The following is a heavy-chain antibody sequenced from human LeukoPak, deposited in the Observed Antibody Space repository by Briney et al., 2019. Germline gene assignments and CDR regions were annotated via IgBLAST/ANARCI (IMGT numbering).Heavy chain of an antibody. Sequence: GGSLRLSCAASGFTFSSYAMSWVRQAPGKGLEWVSAISGSGGSTYYADSVKGRVTISRDNSKNTLYLQMNSLRAEDTAVYYCAKDPSSDYDISNWFDPWGQGTLVTVSS. CDR3: AKDPSSDYDISNWFDP. CDR2: ISGSGGST. CDR1: GFTFSSYA. J-gene: IGHJ5*02. V-gene: IGHV3-23*01. D-gene: IGHD3-22*01.